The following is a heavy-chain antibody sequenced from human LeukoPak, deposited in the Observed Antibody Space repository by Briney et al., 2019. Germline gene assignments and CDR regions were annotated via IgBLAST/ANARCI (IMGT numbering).Heavy chain of an antibody. CDR1: GFSLSTSGVG. CDR3: AHTLGIAAAGNRDYYYYYYMDV. J-gene: IGHJ6*03. CDR2: IYWNDDT. Sequence: ESGPTLVKPTQTLTLTCTFSGFSLSTSGVGVGWIRQPPGKALEWLALIYWNDDTFYSPSLKSRITITKDTSKNQVVLTMTNMDPVYTATYYCAHTLGIAAAGNRDYYYYYYMDVWGKGTTVTVSS. D-gene: IGHD6-13*01. V-gene: IGHV2-5*01.